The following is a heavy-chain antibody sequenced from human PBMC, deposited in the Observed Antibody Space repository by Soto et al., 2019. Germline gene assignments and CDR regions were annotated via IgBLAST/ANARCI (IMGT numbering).Heavy chain of an antibody. CDR2: INPNSGGT. D-gene: IGHD6-13*01. J-gene: IGHJ5*02. CDR3: AREGGSSIWSWFDP. Sequence: GASVKVSCKASGYTFTDYYIHWVRQAPGQGLEWMGWINPNSGGTDYAQNFQGRIIMTRDTSISTAYMDLSRLRSDDTAVYYCAREGGSSIWSWFDPWGQGTLVTVSS. CDR1: GYTFTDYY. V-gene: IGHV1-2*02.